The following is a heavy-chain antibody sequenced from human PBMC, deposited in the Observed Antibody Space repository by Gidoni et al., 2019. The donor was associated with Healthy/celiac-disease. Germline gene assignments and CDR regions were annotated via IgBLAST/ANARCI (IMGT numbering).Heavy chain of an antibody. D-gene: IGHD2-21*02. Sequence: EVQLVESGGGLVKPGGSLRLSCAASGFTFSSYSMNWVRQAPGKGLEWVSSISSSSSYIYYADSVKGRFTISRDNAKNSLYLQMNSLRAEDTAVYYCARDLDLLCGGDCNLPNYFDYWGQGTLVTVSS. CDR3: ARDLDLLCGGDCNLPNYFDY. CDR2: ISSSSSYI. V-gene: IGHV3-21*01. J-gene: IGHJ4*02. CDR1: GFTFSSYS.